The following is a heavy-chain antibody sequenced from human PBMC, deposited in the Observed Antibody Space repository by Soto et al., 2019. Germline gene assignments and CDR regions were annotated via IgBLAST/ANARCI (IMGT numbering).Heavy chain of an antibody. J-gene: IGHJ6*02. CDR3: ARAGRRAGVRAGMDV. Sequence: HPGGSLRLSCAASGFTVSSNYMSWVRQAPGKGLEWVSVIYSGGSTYYADSVKGRFTISRDNSKNTLYLQMNSLRAEDTAVYYCARAGRRAGVRAGMDVWGQGTTVTVSS. V-gene: IGHV3-53*01. CDR1: GFTVSSNY. CDR2: IYSGGST. D-gene: IGHD3-10*01.